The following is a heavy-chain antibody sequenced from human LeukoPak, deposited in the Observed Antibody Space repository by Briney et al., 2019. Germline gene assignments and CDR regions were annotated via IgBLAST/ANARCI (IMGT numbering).Heavy chain of an antibody. CDR2: ISAYNGNT. J-gene: IGHJ6*03. Sequence: GASVKVSCKASGYTFTSYGISWVRQAPGQGLEWMGWISAYNGNTNYAQKLQGRVTITTDESTSTAYMELSSLRSEDTAVYYCARGTCSSTSCPAYYYYYYMDVWGKGTTVTVSS. V-gene: IGHV1-18*01. CDR1: GYTFTSYG. CDR3: ARGTCSSTSCPAYYYYYYMDV. D-gene: IGHD2-2*01.